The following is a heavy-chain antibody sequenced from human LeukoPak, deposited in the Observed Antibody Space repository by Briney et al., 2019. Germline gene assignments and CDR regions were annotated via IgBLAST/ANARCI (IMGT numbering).Heavy chain of an antibody. CDR2: ISSTSSYR. J-gene: IGHJ4*02. CDR1: GFTFSSYN. V-gene: IGHV3-21*01. D-gene: IGHD3-10*01. Sequence: PGGSLKLSCAASGFTFSSYNMNWVRQAPGKGLEWVSSISSTSSYRYYADSVKGRFTISRDNAKNSLHLQMNSLRAEDTAVYYCATDRTAYGSGYFDCWGQGTLVTVSS. CDR3: ATDRTAYGSGYFDC.